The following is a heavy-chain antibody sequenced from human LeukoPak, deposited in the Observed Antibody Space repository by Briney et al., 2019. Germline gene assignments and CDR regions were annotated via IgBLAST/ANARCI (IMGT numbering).Heavy chain of an antibody. Sequence: SETLSLTCAVSGGSISSGGYSWSWIRQPPGKGLEWIGYIYHSGSTYYNPSLKSRVTISVDRSKNQFSLKLSSVTAADTAVYYCARFRYDTDDAFVIWGQGTMVTVSS. CDR2: IYHSGST. CDR3: ARFRYDTDDAFVI. V-gene: IGHV4-30-2*01. CDR1: GGSISSGGYS. J-gene: IGHJ3*02. D-gene: IGHD1-1*01.